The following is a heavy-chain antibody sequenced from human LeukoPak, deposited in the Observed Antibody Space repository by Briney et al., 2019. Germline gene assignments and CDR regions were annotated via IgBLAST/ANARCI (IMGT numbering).Heavy chain of an antibody. J-gene: IGHJ4*02. V-gene: IGHV5-10-1*01. D-gene: IGHD3-3*01. CDR2: IDPSDSYT. CDR3: ARVWSGNSDY. Sequence: GESLKISCKGSGYSFTSYWITWVRQMPGKGLEWMGRIDPSDSYTNYSPSFQGHVTISTDKSISTAYLRWSGLKASDTAMYYCARVWSGNSDYWGQGTLVTVSS. CDR1: GYSFTSYW.